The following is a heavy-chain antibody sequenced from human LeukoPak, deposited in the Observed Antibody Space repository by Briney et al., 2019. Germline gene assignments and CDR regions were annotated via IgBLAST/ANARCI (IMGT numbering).Heavy chain of an antibody. CDR3: ARDRDQLRYYYGSGSYSAFDY. CDR1: GFTFSSYS. CDR2: ISSSSAYI. D-gene: IGHD3-10*01. Sequence: GGSLRLSCAASGFTFSSYSMTWVRQAPGKGLECISFISSSSAYIYYADSVKGRFTISRDNAKNSLYLQMNSLRAEDTAVYYCARDRDQLRYYYGSGSYSAFDYWGQGTLVTVSS. J-gene: IGHJ4*02. V-gene: IGHV3-21*01.